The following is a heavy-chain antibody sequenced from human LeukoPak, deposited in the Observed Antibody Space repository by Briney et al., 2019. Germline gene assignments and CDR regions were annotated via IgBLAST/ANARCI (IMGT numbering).Heavy chain of an antibody. J-gene: IGHJ5*02. CDR2: IIPIFGTA. CDR1: GGTFSSYA. D-gene: IGHD2-2*01. CDR3: ARDRVHTRGYCSSTGCYPFYWFDP. V-gene: IGHV1-69*13. Sequence: SVKVSCKASGGTFSSYAISWVRQAPGQGLEWMGGIIPIFGTANYAQKFQGRVTITADESTSTAYMELSSLRSEDTAVYYCARDRVHTRGYCSSTGCYPFYWFDPWGQGTLVTVSS.